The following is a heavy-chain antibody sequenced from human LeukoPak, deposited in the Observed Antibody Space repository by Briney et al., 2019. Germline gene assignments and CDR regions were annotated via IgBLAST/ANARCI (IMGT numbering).Heavy chain of an antibody. D-gene: IGHD6-6*01. Sequence: ASVKVSCKASGYTFTTYYMHWVRQAPGQGLEWMGIINPSGGSTTYAQNFQGRVTMTRDTSTSAVYMELSSLRSEDTAVYYCATIGTRRRFYFDYWGQGTLVTVSS. CDR3: ATIGTRRRFYFDY. CDR1: GYTFTTYY. J-gene: IGHJ4*02. V-gene: IGHV1-46*01. CDR2: INPSGGST.